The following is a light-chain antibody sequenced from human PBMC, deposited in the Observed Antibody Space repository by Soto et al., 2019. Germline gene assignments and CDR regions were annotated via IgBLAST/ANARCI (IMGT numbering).Light chain of an antibody. CDR2: DVS. CDR1: SIDVGGYNY. V-gene: IGLV2-14*01. J-gene: IGLJ2*01. CDR3: SSYTSSSTLV. Sequence: QSALTQPASVSGSPGQSITISCTGTSIDVGGYNYVSWYQQHPGKAPKFMIYDVSNRPSGVSNRCSGSKSGNTASLTISGLQAEDEADYYCSSYTSSSTLVFGGGTKLTVL.